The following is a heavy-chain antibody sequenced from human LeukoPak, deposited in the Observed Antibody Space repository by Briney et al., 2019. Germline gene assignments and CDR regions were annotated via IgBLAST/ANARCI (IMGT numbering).Heavy chain of an antibody. D-gene: IGHD3-22*01. J-gene: IGHJ5*02. Sequence: GGSLRLSCAASGFTFSSYWMSWVRQAPGKGLEWVANIKQDGSEKYYVDSVKGRFTISRDSAKNSLYLQMNSLRAEDTAVYYCARVGITMIVVVSHWFDPWGQGTLVTVSS. CDR1: GFTFSSYW. CDR2: IKQDGSEK. V-gene: IGHV3-7*01. CDR3: ARVGITMIVVVSHWFDP.